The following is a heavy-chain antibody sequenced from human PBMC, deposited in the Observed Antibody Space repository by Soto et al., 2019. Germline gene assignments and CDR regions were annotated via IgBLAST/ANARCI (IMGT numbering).Heavy chain of an antibody. CDR2: IYHSGST. J-gene: IGHJ6*02. CDR1: GYSISSGYY. Sequence: SETLSLTCAVSGYSISSGYYWGWIRQPPGKGLEWIGSIYHSGSTYYNPSLKSRVTISVDTSKNQFSLKLSSVTAADTAVYYCARVPPRHTYGSLGYGMDVCGQGTTVTVSS. V-gene: IGHV4-38-2*01. CDR3: ARVPPRHTYGSLGYGMDV. D-gene: IGHD5-18*01.